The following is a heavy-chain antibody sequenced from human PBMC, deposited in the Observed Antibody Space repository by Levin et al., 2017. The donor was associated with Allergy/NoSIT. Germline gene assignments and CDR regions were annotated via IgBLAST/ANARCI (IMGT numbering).Heavy chain of an antibody. CDR1: GFTFSSYA. CDR3: ARDQGTVTNHYYYYGMDV. CDR2: ISYDGSNK. D-gene: IGHD4-11*01. Sequence: GGSLRLSCAASGFTFSSYAMHWVRQAPGKGLEWVAVISYDGSNKYYADSVKGRFTISRDNSKNTLYLQMNSLRAEDTAVYYCARDQGTVTNHYYYYGMDVWGQGTTVTVSS. J-gene: IGHJ6*02. V-gene: IGHV3-30*04.